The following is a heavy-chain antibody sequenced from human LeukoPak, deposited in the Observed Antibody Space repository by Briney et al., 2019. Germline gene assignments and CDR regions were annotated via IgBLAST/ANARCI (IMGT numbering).Heavy chain of an antibody. J-gene: IGHJ6*02. CDR1: GYTFTSYG. CDR2: ISAYNGNT. D-gene: IGHD6-13*01. CDR3: AREASGIAAAGERPRYYYYGMDV. Sequence: ASVKVSCKASGYTFTSYGISWVRQAPGQGLEWMGWISAYNGNTNYAQKLQGRVTMTTDTSTSTAYMELRSLRSDDTAVYYCAREASGIAAAGERPRYYYYGMDVWGQGTTVTVSS. V-gene: IGHV1-18*01.